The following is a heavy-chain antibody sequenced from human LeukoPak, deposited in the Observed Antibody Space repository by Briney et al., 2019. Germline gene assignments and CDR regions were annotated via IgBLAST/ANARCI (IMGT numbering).Heavy chain of an antibody. V-gene: IGHV3-74*01. CDR3: ATKQWLAPPPDS. CDR2: INTDGTVT. D-gene: IGHD6-19*01. Sequence: PGGSLRLSCAASGFNFSKYWMLWVGQAPGKGLESVSRINTDGTVTTYADSVKGRFTVSRDNADNTMFLQMNSVRDEDTAVYYCATKQWLAPPPDSWGQGTPVTVSS. J-gene: IGHJ4*02. CDR1: GFNFSKYW.